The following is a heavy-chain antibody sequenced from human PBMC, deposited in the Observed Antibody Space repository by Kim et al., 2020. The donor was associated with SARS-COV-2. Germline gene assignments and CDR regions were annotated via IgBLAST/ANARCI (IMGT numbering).Heavy chain of an antibody. CDR1: GFTFSSYG. J-gene: IGHJ6*02. CDR2: ISYDGSNK. D-gene: IGHD6-19*01. Sequence: GGSLRLSCAASGFTFSSYGMHWVRQAPGKGLEWVAVISYDGSNKYYADSVKGRFTISRDNSKNTLYLQMNSLRAEDTAVYYCARDPSIAVYYYGMDVWGQGPPAPV. V-gene: IGHV3-33*05. CDR3: ARDPSIAVYYYGMDV.